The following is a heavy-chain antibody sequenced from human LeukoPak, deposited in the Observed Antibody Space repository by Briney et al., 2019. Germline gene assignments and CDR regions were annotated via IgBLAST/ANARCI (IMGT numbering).Heavy chain of an antibody. CDR2: ISPYNGNT. V-gene: IGHV1-18*01. CDR1: GYTFSNYG. Sequence: GASVKVSCKASGYTFSNYGISWVRQAPGQGLEWMRWISPYNGNTDYAQKLQGRVTMTTDTSTTTGYMELRSLRSDDTAVYYCARGRLQPYWYFDLWGRGTVVTVSS. J-gene: IGHJ2*01. D-gene: IGHD5-24*01. CDR3: ARGRLQPYWYFDL.